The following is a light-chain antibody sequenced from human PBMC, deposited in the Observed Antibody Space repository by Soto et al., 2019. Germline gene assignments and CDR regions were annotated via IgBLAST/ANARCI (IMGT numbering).Light chain of an antibody. Sequence: DILMTQSPSSLSASLGDRVTITCRASQSISSYLNWYQQKPGKAPKLLIYAASSLQSGVPSRFSGSGSGTDFTLTISSLQPEDFATYYCQQSNSTPLTFGGGTKVEIK. CDR2: AAS. V-gene: IGKV1-39*01. J-gene: IGKJ4*01. CDR1: QSISSY. CDR3: QQSNSTPLT.